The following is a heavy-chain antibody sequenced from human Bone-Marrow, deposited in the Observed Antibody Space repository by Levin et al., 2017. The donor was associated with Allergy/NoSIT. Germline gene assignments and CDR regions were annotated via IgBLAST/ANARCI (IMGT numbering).Heavy chain of an antibody. Sequence: SQTLSLTCAVSGGSLSGYYWTWIRQPPGKGLEWIGEINHLGSAAYNPSLTSRVTLSVDTSKNQFSLNLISVTAADTAVYYCARLAGFSRGWYLPYWGQGALVSVSS. J-gene: IGHJ4*02. CDR3: ARLAGFSRGWYLPY. CDR2: INHLGSA. CDR1: GGSLSGYY. V-gene: IGHV4-34*01. D-gene: IGHD6-19*01.